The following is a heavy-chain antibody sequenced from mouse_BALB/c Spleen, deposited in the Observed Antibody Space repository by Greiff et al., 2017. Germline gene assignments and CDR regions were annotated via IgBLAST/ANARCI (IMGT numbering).Heavy chain of an antibody. CDR3: GRYEGYDRIVDY. CDR1: GYTFTSYW. CDR2: IDPSDSYT. J-gene: IGHJ2*01. Sequence: VQLQQPGAELVKPGASVKLSCTASGYTFTSYWMHWVKQRPGQGLEWIGEIDPSDSYTNYNQKFKGKATLTVDKSSSTAYMQLSSLTSEDAAFYCCGRYEGYDRIVDYWGQGTTLTVSS. D-gene: IGHD2-3*01. V-gene: IGHV1-69*02.